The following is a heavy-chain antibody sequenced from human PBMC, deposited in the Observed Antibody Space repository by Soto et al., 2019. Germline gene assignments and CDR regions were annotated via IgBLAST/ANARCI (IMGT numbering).Heavy chain of an antibody. D-gene: IGHD3-10*01. V-gene: IGHV4-59*08. CDR1: GGSISSYY. J-gene: IGHJ6*03. Sequence: SETLSLTCTVSGGSISSYYWSWIRQPPGKGLEWIGYIYYSGSTNYNPSLKSRVTISVDTSKNQFSLKLSPVTAADTAVYYCARQGAFATMVREYYYMDVWGKGTTVTVSS. CDR2: IYYSGST. CDR3: ARQGAFATMVREYYYMDV.